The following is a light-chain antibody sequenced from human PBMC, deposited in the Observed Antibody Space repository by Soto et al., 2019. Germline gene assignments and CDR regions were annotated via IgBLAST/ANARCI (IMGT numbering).Light chain of an antibody. CDR3: SSPAGNNHYV. J-gene: IGLJ1*01. CDR1: SSDVGGQNY. V-gene: IGLV2-8*01. Sequence: QSALTQPPSASGSPGQSVAISCTGTSSDVGGQNYVSWYQQHPGKAPKLIIYAVTERPSGVPDRFSGSKSGNTASLTVSGLQTEDEADYYCSSPAGNNHYVLGTRPMVTVL. CDR2: AVT.